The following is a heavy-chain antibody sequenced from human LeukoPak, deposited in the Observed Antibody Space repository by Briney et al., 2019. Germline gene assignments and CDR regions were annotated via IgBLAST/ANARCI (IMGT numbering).Heavy chain of an antibody. J-gene: IGHJ4*02. D-gene: IGHD3-22*01. CDR3: ARGSDSSGYYYVTSYFDY. CDR1: GFTFSSYW. CDR2: ISSSSSYI. V-gene: IGHV3-21*01. Sequence: GGSLRLSCAASGFTFSSYWMHWVRQAPGKGLEWVSSISSSSSYIYYADSVKGRFTISRDNAKNSLYLQMNSLRAEDTAVYYCARGSDSSGYYYVTSYFDYWGQGTLVTVSS.